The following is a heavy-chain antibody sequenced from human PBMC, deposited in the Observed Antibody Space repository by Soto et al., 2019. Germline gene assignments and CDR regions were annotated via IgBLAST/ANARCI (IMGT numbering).Heavy chain of an antibody. J-gene: IGHJ4*02. CDR2: IYWDDDK. D-gene: IGHD3-9*01. V-gene: IGHV2-5*02. Sequence: QITLKESGPTLVKPTQTLTLTCTFSGFSLSTSGVGVGWIRQPPGKALEWLALIYWDDDKRYSPSLKSRLTNTKDTSKNQVVLTMTNMDPVDTATYYCAHRPGLRYFDWLLYFDYWGQGTLVTVSS. CDR3: AHRPGLRYFDWLLYFDY. CDR1: GFSLSTSGVG.